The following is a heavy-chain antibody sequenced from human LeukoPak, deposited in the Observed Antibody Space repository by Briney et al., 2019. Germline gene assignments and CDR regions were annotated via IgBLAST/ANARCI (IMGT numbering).Heavy chain of an antibody. CDR1: GFTFSSYW. Sequence: GGSLRLSCAASGFTFSSYWMSWVRQAPGKGLEYISYISSSGSAKYYADSVEGRFTISRDNAKNSLYLQMSSLRAEDTAVYYCARDGRGNYHLDSWGQGSLVTVSS. V-gene: IGHV3-48*04. D-gene: IGHD1-26*01. CDR2: ISSSGSAK. CDR3: ARDGRGNYHLDS. J-gene: IGHJ4*02.